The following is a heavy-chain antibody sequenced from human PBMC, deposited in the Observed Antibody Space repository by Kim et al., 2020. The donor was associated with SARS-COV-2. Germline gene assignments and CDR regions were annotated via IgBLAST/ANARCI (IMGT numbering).Heavy chain of an antibody. CDR3: AKKSGSGWAIGGGSYPVDY. D-gene: IGHD1-26*01. V-gene: IGHV3-23*01. Sequence: GRYTTSRDNSKNTLYRQMNSLRAEDTAVYYCAKKSGSGWAIGGGSYPVDYWGQGTLVTVSS. J-gene: IGHJ4*02.